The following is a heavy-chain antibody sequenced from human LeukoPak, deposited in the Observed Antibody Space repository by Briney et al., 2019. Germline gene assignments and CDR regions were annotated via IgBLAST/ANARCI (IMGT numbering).Heavy chain of an antibody. CDR1: GFTFSSYA. V-gene: IGHV3-23*01. CDR2: ISGSGGTT. Sequence: GGSLRLSCAASGFTFSSYAMSWVRQAPGKGLEWVSAISGSGGTTYYADSVKGRFTISRDNSKNTLYLQMNSLRAEDTAVYYCAKDNLSYYDSSGYYGNWGQGTLVTVSS. CDR3: AKDNLSYYDSSGYYGN. D-gene: IGHD3-22*01. J-gene: IGHJ4*02.